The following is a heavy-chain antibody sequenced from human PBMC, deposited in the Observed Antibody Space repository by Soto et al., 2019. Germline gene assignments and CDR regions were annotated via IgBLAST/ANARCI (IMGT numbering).Heavy chain of an antibody. CDR3: ARHGREVSRGFYSWLGP. Sequence: QVELQESDPGLVKPSETLSLTCTVSGASIRGDYWSWIRQSPGKELEWIGYTAYTNYNPSLKSRFTISVDTSKNQFSLRLTSVTAADAAVDYCARHGREVSRGFYSWLGPWGQGILVTGSS. V-gene: IGHV4-59*12. J-gene: IGHJ5*02. D-gene: IGHD3-22*01. CDR1: GASIRGDY. CDR2: TAYT.